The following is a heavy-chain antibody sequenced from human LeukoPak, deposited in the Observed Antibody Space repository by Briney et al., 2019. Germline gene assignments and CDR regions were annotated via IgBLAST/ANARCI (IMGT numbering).Heavy chain of an antibody. J-gene: IGHJ3*02. D-gene: IGHD3-10*01. V-gene: IGHV4-59*01. CDR2: IYYSGST. CDR3: ARDYNAQFGYYGSAGDAFDI. Sequence: SETLSLTCTVSGGSISSYYWSWIRQPPGKGLEWIGYIYYSGSTNYNPSLKSRVTISVDTSKNQFSLKLSSVTAADTAVYNCARDYNAQFGYYGSAGDAFDIWGQGTMVTVSS. CDR1: GGSISSYY.